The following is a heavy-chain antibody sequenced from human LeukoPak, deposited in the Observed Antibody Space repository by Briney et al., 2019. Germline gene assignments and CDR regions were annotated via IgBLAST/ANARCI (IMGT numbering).Heavy chain of an antibody. CDR1: GFTFSSYP. Sequence: GGSLRLSCAASGFTFSSYPLHWVRQAPGKGLEWVTLISYDGSKIYYADSVKGRFTISRDNSKNTLYLQMNSLRAEDTAVYYCARVIPLSSGYYPLWGQGTLVTVSS. J-gene: IGHJ4*02. D-gene: IGHD3-22*01. CDR2: ISYDGSKI. V-gene: IGHV3-30-3*01. CDR3: ARVIPLSSGYYPL.